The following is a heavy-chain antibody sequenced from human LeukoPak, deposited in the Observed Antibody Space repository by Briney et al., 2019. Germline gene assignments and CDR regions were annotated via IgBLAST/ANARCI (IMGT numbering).Heavy chain of an antibody. Sequence: GGSLRLSCAASGFSLSSYGMNWIRQVPGKGLEWVSHISSGGNTQYYADSVRGRFTMSRDDAKNSLHLQMDSLRIEDTGVYYCARDIVNGPFVISLESWGQGARVTVSS. D-gene: IGHD2-21*01. CDR2: ISSGGNTQ. J-gene: IGHJ4*02. CDR1: GFSLSSYG. V-gene: IGHV3-48*03. CDR3: ARDIVNGPFVISLES.